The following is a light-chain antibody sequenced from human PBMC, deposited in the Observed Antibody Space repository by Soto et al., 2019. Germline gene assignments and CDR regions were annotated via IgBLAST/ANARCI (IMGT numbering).Light chain of an antibody. J-gene: IGKJ1*01. CDR3: QQYNSDLWT. CDR2: DAS. Sequence: DIQMSQSPSTLSASVGDRVTITCRASQSIRTWLAWFQQKPGKAPKLLISDASSLESGVPSRFSGRGARTEFTLTISSLQPDDFATYYCQQYNSDLWTFGQGTKIEI. V-gene: IGKV1-5*01. CDR1: QSIRTW.